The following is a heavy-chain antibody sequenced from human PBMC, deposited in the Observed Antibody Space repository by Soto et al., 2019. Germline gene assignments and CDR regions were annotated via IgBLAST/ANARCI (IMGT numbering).Heavy chain of an antibody. D-gene: IGHD6-19*01. Sequence: QVHLVQSGAEVKKPGSSVKVSCKASGGSFSNYIFAWVRQAPGQGLEWMGGTIPMFATAQYAQKLQGRVTITADESTSTVYLDLTRLPADDTAVYYCARGLFGQQWLVVFDTWGQGTLVTVSS. J-gene: IGHJ4*02. CDR1: GGSFSNYI. V-gene: IGHV1-69*01. CDR3: ARGLFGQQWLVVFDT. CDR2: TIPMFATA.